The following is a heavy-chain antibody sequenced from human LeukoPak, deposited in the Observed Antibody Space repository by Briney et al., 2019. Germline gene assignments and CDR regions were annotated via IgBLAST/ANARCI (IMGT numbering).Heavy chain of an antibody. CDR1: GFSFSIYG. CDR3: AKVRLPGYWSFDV. J-gene: IGHJ2*01. V-gene: IGHV3-23*01. D-gene: IGHD5-18*01. Sequence: GGSLRLSCAASGFSFSIYGMSWVRQAPGKGLEWVSTTSGSGDSTYYADSVKGRFTISRGNSKNTLYLQMNSLRAEDTAVYYCAKVRLPGYWSFDVWGRGTLVTVSS. CDR2: TSGSGDST.